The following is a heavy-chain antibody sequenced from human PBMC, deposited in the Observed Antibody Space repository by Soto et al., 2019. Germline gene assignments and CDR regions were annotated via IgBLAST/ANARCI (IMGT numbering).Heavy chain of an antibody. CDR1: GGTFSSYA. J-gene: IGHJ4*02. CDR3: ARDRPSYYYDSSGYNIFDY. Sequence: QVQLVQSGAEVKKPGSSVKVSCKASGGTFSSYAISCVRQAPGQGLEWMGGIIPIFGTANYAQKFQGRVTITADESTSAAYMELSSLRSEDTAVYYCARDRPSYYYDSSGYNIFDYWGQGTLVTVSS. D-gene: IGHD3-22*01. V-gene: IGHV1-69*01. CDR2: IIPIFGTA.